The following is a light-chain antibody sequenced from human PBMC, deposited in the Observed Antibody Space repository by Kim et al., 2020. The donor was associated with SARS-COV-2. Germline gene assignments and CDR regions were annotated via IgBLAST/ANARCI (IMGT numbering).Light chain of an antibody. CDR1: SSDVGGSNY. V-gene: IGLV2-14*03. CDR3: NSYTTDSVYV. J-gene: IGLJ1*01. Sequence: QSALTQPVSVSGSPGQSITISCTGTSSDVGGSNYVSWYQQHPGKAANLLIFDVINRPSGVSDRFSGSKSGNTASLTISGLRADDEADYYCNSYTTDSVYVFGTGTKVTDL. CDR2: DVI.